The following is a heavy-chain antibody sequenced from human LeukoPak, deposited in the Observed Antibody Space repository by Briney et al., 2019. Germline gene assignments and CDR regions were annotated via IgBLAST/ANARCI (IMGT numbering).Heavy chain of an antibody. CDR2: ISGDGAST. J-gene: IGHJ3*01. V-gene: IGHV3-23*01. D-gene: IGHD3-10*01. CDR1: GFTFAIHA. Sequence: GGSLRLSCAASGFTFAIHAMTWVRQAPGKGLEWVSGISGDGASTHYAESLKGQFTISRDNSQNTLFLQMNGLRVEGTAIYYRAKDSYASGRPVHTFDVWGQGTMVTVSS. CDR3: AKDSYASGRPVHTFDV.